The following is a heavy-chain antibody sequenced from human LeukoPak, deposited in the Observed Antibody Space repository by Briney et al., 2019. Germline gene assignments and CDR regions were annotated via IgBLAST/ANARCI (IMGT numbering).Heavy chain of an antibody. CDR3: AMSVEMPPIPSFDY. D-gene: IGHD5-24*01. Sequence: ASVKVSCKTSGYIFTPHHIHWMRQAPGRGLELLGWVSAANNPEYSQKFQGGVVITRDASATTSYLELNSLRSEDTAVYYCAMSVEMPPIPSFDYWGQGTLVTVSS. V-gene: IGHV1-3*01. J-gene: IGHJ4*02. CDR2: VSAANNP. CDR1: GYIFTPHH.